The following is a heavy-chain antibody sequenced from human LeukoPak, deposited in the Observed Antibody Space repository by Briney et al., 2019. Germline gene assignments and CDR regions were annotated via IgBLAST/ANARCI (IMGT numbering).Heavy chain of an antibody. CDR3: ARGSSVSGFDF. V-gene: IGHV1-46*01. CDR1: GYSFTSYY. Sequence: GASVKVSCKASGYSFTSYYMNWVRQAPGQGLEWMGITNPSGGSTSYAQKFQDRVAMTRDTSTSIVYMELSSLTSEDTAVYYCARGSSVSGFDFWGQGTLVTVSS. J-gene: IGHJ4*02. CDR2: TNPSGGST. D-gene: IGHD5/OR15-5a*01.